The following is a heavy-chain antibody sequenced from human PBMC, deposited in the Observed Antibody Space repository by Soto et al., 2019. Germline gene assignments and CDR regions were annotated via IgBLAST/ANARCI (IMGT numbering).Heavy chain of an antibody. J-gene: IGHJ4*02. V-gene: IGHV3-72*01. CDR1: GFAFADYH. CDR2: TRNRANSYAP. Sequence: GGSLRLSCAASGFAFADYHMDWVRQVPGKGLEWVGRTRNRANSYAPEYAPSVKGRFTISRDDSKDSMYPQMNSLKIEDTAVYYCARDTGGSYGYWGQGALVTVSS. D-gene: IGHD1-26*01. CDR3: ARDTGGSYGY.